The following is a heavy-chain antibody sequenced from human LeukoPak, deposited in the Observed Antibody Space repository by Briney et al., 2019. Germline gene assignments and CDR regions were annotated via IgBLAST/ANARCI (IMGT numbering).Heavy chain of an antibody. CDR1: GFTFSSYS. V-gene: IGHV3-21*01. Sequence: PGGSLRLSCAASGFTFSSYSMNWVRQAPGKGLEWVSSISSSSSYIYYADSVKGRFTISRDNAKNSLYLQMNSLRAEDTAVYYCARDGSPKGSGILFWGQGTLVTVSS. D-gene: IGHD3-10*01. CDR2: ISSSSSYI. J-gene: IGHJ4*02. CDR3: ARDGSPKGSGILF.